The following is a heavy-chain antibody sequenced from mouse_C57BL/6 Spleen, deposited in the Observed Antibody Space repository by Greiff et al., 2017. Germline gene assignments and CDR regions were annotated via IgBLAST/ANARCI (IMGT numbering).Heavy chain of an antibody. CDR3: AFYYYGSRWYFDV. Sequence: QVQLKQPGAELVKPGASVKMSCKASGYTFTSYWITWVKQRPGQGLEWIGDIYPGSGSTNYNEKFKSKATLTVDTSSSTAYMQLSSLTSEDSAVYYCAFYYYGSRWYFDVWGTGTTVTVSS. CDR2: IYPGSGST. CDR1: GYTFTSYW. V-gene: IGHV1-55*01. D-gene: IGHD1-1*01. J-gene: IGHJ1*03.